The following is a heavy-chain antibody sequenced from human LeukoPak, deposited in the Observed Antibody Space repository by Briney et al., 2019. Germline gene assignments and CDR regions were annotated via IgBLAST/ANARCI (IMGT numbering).Heavy chain of an antibody. V-gene: IGHV4-39*01. D-gene: IGHD3-22*01. Sequence: SETLSLTCTVSGGSISSSSHYWGWIRQPPGKGLEWIGSIYYSGSTYYNPSLKSRVTISVDTSKNQFSLKLSSVTAADTAVYYCARHEEYYDSSGYYKIPDYWGQGTLVTVSS. CDR1: GGSISSSSHY. CDR2: IYYSGST. J-gene: IGHJ4*02. CDR3: ARHEEYYDSSGYYKIPDY.